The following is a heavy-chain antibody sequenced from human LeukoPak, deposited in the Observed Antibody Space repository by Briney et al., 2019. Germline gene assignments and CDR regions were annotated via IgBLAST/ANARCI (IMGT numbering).Heavy chain of an antibody. CDR1: GFRVGSYY. D-gene: IGHD2-8*01. J-gene: IGHJ4*02. V-gene: IGHV3-11*01. CDR3: AREQWYRFDN. Sequence: GGSLRLSCAASGFRVGSYYTSWIRQAPGKGLEWVAVVGNSDNHKDHADSVKGRFTISRGDAKNSVYLQMNSLRVEDTAIYYCAREQWYRFDNWGQGALVTVSS. CDR2: VGNSDNHK.